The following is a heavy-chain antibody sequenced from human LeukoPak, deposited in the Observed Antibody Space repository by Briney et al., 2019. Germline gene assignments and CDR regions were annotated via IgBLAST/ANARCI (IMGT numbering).Heavy chain of an antibody. CDR1: GGSISSSSYY. Sequence: PSETLSLTCTVSGGSISSSSYYWGWIRQPPGKGLEWIGSIYYSGITYYNPSLKSRVTISVDTAKNQFSLKLSSVTAADTAVYYCARIWNWFDHWGQGTLVTVSS. J-gene: IGHJ5*02. V-gene: IGHV4-39*07. D-gene: IGHD3-10*01. CDR2: IYYSGIT. CDR3: ARIWNWFDH.